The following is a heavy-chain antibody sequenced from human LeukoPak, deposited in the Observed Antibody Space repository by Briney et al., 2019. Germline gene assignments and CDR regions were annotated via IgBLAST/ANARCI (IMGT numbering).Heavy chain of an antibody. CDR2: IYSSGGNI. Sequence: GGSLRLSCAASGFTFSSYEMNWVRQAPGKGLEWVSYIYSSGGNIYYADSVKGRFTISRDNAKNSLYLQMNSLRVEDTAVYYCAREGADGYNAGFDYWGQGTLVTVSS. CDR1: GFTFSSYE. V-gene: IGHV3-48*03. J-gene: IGHJ4*02. D-gene: IGHD5-24*01. CDR3: AREGADGYNAGFDY.